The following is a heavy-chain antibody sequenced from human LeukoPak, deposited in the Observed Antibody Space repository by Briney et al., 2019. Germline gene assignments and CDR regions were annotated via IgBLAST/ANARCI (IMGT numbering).Heavy chain of an antibody. CDR2: IYYSGST. CDR3: ARTATTGQEY. D-gene: IGHD1-1*01. J-gene: IGHJ4*02. V-gene: IGHV4-59*12. CDR1: GGSISSYY. Sequence: PSETLSLTCTVSGGSISSYYWSWIRQPPGKGLEWIGYIYYSGSTNYNPSLKSRVTISVDKSKNQFSLKLTSVTAADTAVYYCARTATTGQEYWGQGSLVTVSS.